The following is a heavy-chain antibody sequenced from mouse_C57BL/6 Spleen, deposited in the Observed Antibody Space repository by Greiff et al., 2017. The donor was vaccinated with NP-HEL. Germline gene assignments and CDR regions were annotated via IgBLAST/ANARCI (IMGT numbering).Heavy chain of an antibody. CDR3: ARRDTMITTCDY. J-gene: IGHJ2*01. Sequence: LQESGAELVKPGASVKISCKASGYAFSSYWMNWVKQRPGKGLEWIGQIYPGDGETNYNGQFKGKATVTADKSYSTAYMQLSSLTSEDSAVYFCARRDTMITTCDYWGQGTTLTVSS. CDR2: IYPGDGET. CDR1: GYAFSSYW. V-gene: IGHV1-80*01. D-gene: IGHD2-4*01.